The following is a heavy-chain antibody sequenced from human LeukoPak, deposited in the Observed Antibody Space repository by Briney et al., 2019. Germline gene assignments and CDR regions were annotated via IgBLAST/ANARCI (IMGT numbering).Heavy chain of an antibody. D-gene: IGHD4-11*01. J-gene: IGHJ4*02. CDR3: ARRFGERLYSNNDAFDS. CDR2: TYPGDSDT. CDR1: GYNSPKYW. V-gene: IGHV5-51*01. Sequence: GESLKISCHASGYNSPKYWIGWVRPMPGKGLEWMGITYPGDSDTRYGPSFQVQVTISVDKAINTAYLQWIRLKASDTAMYYCARRFGERLYSNNDAFDSWGQGTLVTVSS.